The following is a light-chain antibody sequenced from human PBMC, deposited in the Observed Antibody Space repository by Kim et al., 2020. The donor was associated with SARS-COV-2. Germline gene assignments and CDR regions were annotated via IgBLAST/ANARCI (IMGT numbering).Light chain of an antibody. J-gene: IGLJ1*01. CDR3: QAWDGVSVSACV. CDR1: NIGSKS. CDR2: YDT. V-gene: IGLV3-21*04. Sequence: SYELTQPPSVSLAPGKTARITCGGNNIGSKSVHWYQQKPGQAPVLVIYYDTDRPSGIPERFSGSNSGNTATLTISGVEAVDEADYYCQAWDGVSVSACVF.